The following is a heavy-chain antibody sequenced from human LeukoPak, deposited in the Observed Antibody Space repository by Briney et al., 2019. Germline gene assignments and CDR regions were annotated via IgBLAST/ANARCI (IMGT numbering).Heavy chain of an antibody. D-gene: IGHD3-16*01. CDR1: GFSLTRSGVG. J-gene: IGHJ4*02. CDR3: VHDLITFRETLCFDS. CDR2: IYWDDHK. V-gene: IGHV2-5*02. Sequence: SGPTRVKPTQTLTLTCTVSGFSLTRSGVGVGWIRQPPGKALEWLAPIYWDDHKRYSPSLKSRLTITKDSSKDQVVFTMPNIDPVDPAEYYCVHDLITFRETLCFDSRGQGTLVNVPP.